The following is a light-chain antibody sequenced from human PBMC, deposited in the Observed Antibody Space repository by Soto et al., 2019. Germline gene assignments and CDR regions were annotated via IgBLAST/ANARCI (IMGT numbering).Light chain of an antibody. Sequence: DIQMTQSPSTLSASVGDRVTITCRASQNINRRLAWYQQKPGKAPNLLIYDASSLESGVPARFSGGGSGTEFTLTISRLEPDDFAVYYCQHYGSSSWTFGQGTKVEIK. V-gene: IGKV1-5*01. CDR3: QHYGSSSWT. J-gene: IGKJ1*01. CDR1: QNINRR. CDR2: DAS.